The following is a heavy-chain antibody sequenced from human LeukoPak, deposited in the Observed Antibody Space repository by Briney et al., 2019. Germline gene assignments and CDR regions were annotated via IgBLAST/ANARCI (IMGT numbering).Heavy chain of an antibody. CDR1: GYTFTYHY. J-gene: IGHJ4*02. CDR2: ITPFNGNT. Sequence: ASVTVSCKASGYTFTYHYLHWVRQAPGQALEWMGWITPFNGNTYYAQKFQDRVTITRDRSMSTAYMELSSLRSEDTAMYYCARSSDYSNYLFAYWGQGTLVTVSS. D-gene: IGHD4-11*01. CDR3: ARSSDYSNYLFAY. V-gene: IGHV1-45*02.